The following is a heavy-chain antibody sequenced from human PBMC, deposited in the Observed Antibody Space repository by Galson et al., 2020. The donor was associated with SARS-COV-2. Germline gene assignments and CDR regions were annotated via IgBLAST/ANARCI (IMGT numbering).Heavy chain of an antibody. Sequence: SVKVSCKASGGTFSSYAISWVRQAPGQGLEWMGGIIPILGIANYAQKFQGRVTITADKSTSTAYMELSSLRSEDTAVYYCARTRTDIVGVDWFDPWGQGTLVTVSS. V-gene: IGHV1-69*10. CDR2: IIPILGIA. J-gene: IGHJ5*02. CDR1: GGTFSSYA. D-gene: IGHD2-15*01. CDR3: ARTRTDIVGVDWFDP.